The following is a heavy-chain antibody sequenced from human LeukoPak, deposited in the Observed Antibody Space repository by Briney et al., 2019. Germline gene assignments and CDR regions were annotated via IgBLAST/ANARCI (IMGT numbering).Heavy chain of an antibody. CDR2: TSSSDAGT. CDR1: GFTLSTYT. Sequence: GGSLRLSCAASGFTLSTYTMSWVRPTPGKGREWVAATSSSDAGTYHADSVRGRFTISRDNSKNTLFLQMNNLRVEDMAVLYCAKDWNWAIDYWGQGTLVTVSS. CDR3: AKDWNWAIDY. V-gene: IGHV3-23*01. D-gene: IGHD1-7*01. J-gene: IGHJ4*02.